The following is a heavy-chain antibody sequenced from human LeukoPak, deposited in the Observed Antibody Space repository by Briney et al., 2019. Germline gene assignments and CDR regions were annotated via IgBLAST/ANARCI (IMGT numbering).Heavy chain of an antibody. J-gene: IGHJ4*02. CDR1: GGSINSSNW. V-gene: IGHV4-4*02. D-gene: IGHD3-22*01. CDR2: FYHSGST. Sequence: SETLSLTCAVSGGSINSSNWWSWVRQPPVEGLEWIGEFYHSGSTNYNPYIKSRVTISIDKSKNQFSLKLSSVTAADTAVYYCARVAMIVVVSTPNFDYWGQGTLVTVSS. CDR3: ARVAMIVVVSTPNFDY.